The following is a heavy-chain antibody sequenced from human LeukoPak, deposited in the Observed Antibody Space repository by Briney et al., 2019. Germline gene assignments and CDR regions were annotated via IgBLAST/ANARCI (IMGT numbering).Heavy chain of an antibody. CDR3: AREDLGAAYFDF. CDR1: GDSVSTNNVA. J-gene: IGHJ4*02. CDR2: TYYRSKWYN. Sequence: SQTLSLTCAISGDSVSTNNVAWNWIRQSPSRGLEWLGRTYYRSKWYNDYAVPVKSRITTNPDTSKNQFSLQLNSVTPDDTAMYYRAREDLGAAYFDFWGQGTLVTVSS. V-gene: IGHV6-1*01. D-gene: IGHD3-16*01.